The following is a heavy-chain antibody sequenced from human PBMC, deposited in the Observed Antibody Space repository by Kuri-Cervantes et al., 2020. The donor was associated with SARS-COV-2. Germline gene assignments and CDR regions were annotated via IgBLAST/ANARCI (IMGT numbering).Heavy chain of an antibody. CDR1: GGSISNYGYY. D-gene: IGHD3-3*01. V-gene: IGHV4-61*10. J-gene: IGHJ3*02. CDR3: ASLMITIFGVVIPDDAFDI. CDR2: IYASGGT. Sequence: SETLSLTCTVSGGSISNYGYYWSWIRQPAGKGLEWIGFIYASGGTSYNASLKSRVTISVDTSKNQFSLKLSSVTAADTAVYYCASLMITIFGVVIPDDAFDIWGQGTMVTVSS.